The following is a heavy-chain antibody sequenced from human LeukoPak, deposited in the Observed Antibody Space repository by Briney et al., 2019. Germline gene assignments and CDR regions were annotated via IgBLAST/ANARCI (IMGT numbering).Heavy chain of an antibody. J-gene: IGHJ4*02. V-gene: IGHV3-7*01. CDR2: IKQDGSEK. CDR1: EFTSNSYW. Sequence: EGSLRLSCAASEFTSNSYWMSWLRQAPGKGQEWGANIKQDGSEKYYVDSVKCRFTISRDNAKNSLYLQMNSPAAEDTAVSYCARGPKISLRFGGVPYYFDYWGQGTLVTVSS. D-gene: IGHD3-16*01. CDR3: ARGPKISLRFGGVPYYFDY.